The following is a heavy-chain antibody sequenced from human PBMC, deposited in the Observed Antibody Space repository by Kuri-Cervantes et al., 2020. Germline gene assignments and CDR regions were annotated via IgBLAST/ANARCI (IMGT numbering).Heavy chain of an antibody. J-gene: IGHJ6*03. V-gene: IGHV3-33*01. Sequence: GESLKISCAASGFTFSSYGMHWVRQAPGKGLEWVPVIWYDGSNKYYADSVKGRFTISRDNSKNTMNLQMNSLRAEDTAVYYCARDGRAAAVGYYYYMDVWGKGTTVTVSS. D-gene: IGHD6-13*01. CDR3: ARDGRAAAVGYYYYMDV. CDR2: IWYDGSNK. CDR1: GFTFSSYG.